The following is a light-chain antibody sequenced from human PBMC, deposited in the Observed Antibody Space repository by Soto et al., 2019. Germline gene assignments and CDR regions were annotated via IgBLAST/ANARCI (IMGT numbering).Light chain of an antibody. CDR2: DAS. Sequence: EMVLTQSPATLSLSPGERATLSCRASQSVSRYLAWYQQKSGQAPRLLIYDASNRATGIPARFSGSGSGTDFTLTIRSLESEDFAVYYCQPRVPFGGGTKVEI. V-gene: IGKV3-11*01. CDR3: QPRVP. J-gene: IGKJ4*01. CDR1: QSVSRY.